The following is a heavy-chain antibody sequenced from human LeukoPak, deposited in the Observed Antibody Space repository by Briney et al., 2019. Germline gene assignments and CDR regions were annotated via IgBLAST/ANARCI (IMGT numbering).Heavy chain of an antibody. CDR1: GYSISSGYY. CDR2: IYHSGST. V-gene: IGHV4-38-2*01. CDR3: ARSPGGKDV. J-gene: IGHJ6*04. Sequence: SETLSLTCAVSGYSISSGYYWGWIRQPPGKGLEWIGSIYHSGSTYYNPSLKSRVTISVDTSKNQFSLKLSSVTAADTAVYYCARSPGGKDVWGKGTTVTVSS.